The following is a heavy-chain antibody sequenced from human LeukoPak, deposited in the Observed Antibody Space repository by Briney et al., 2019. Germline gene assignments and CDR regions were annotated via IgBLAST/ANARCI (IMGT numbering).Heavy chain of an antibody. V-gene: IGHV3-23*01. CDR3: SKGRGSTLTNIDF. Sequence: PGGSLRLSCAASGFAFSSFAMTWVRQSPGKGLEWVSSVSDSGVNTYYAGSVRGRFTASRDNFKNILYLQMNSLTVEDTAFYYCSKGRGSTLTNIDFWGQGALVTVSS. D-gene: IGHD4-11*01. CDR1: GFAFSSFA. CDR2: VSDSGVNT. J-gene: IGHJ4*02.